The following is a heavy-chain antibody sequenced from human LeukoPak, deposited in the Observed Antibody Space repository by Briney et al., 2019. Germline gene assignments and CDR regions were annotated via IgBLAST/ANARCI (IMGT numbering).Heavy chain of an antibody. D-gene: IGHD4-17*01. Sequence: SETLSLTCTVSGGSISSGDYYWSWIRQPPGKGLEWIGYIYYSGSTYYNPSLKSRVTISVDTSKNQFSPKLSSVTAADTAVYYCATTTTVTTYYFDYWGQGTLVTVSS. CDR2: IYYSGST. CDR1: GGSISSGDYY. J-gene: IGHJ4*02. V-gene: IGHV4-30-4*01. CDR3: ATTTTVTTYYFDY.